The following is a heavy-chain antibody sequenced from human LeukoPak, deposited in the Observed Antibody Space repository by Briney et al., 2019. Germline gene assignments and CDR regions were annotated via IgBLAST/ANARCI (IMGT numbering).Heavy chain of an antibody. J-gene: IGHJ4*01. Sequence: GASVKVSCKASGGTFSSYAISWVRQAPGQGLEWMGWISAYNGNTNYAQKLQGRVTMTTDTSTSTAYMELRSLRSDDTAVYYCARAGQWELPDYWGQEPWSPSPQ. CDR1: GGTFSSYA. CDR2: ISAYNGNT. D-gene: IGHD1-26*01. V-gene: IGHV1-18*01. CDR3: ARAGQWELPDY.